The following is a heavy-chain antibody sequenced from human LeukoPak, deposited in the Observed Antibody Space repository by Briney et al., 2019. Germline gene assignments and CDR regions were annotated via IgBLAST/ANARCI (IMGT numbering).Heavy chain of an antibody. D-gene: IGHD3-22*01. CDR2: IDPDSGGT. Sequence: ASVKVSCTASGYTFTAYYLHWVRQAPGQGLGWMGCIDPDSGGTKSAQKFQGRVTMTRDTSINTASMELSRLRSDDTAVYYCAREYYDSSGTKFAFDIWGQRTMVTVSS. CDR1: GYTFTAYY. CDR3: AREYYDSSGTKFAFDI. V-gene: IGHV1-2*02. J-gene: IGHJ3*02.